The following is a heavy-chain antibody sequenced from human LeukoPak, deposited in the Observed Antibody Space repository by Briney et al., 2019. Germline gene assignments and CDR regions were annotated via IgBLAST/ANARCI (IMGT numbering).Heavy chain of an antibody. CDR1: GGSFSGYY. V-gene: IGHV4-34*01. CDR2: INHSGST. J-gene: IGHJ6*03. CDR3: ASVRGYSSGWLKGDYYYYYMDV. D-gene: IGHD6-19*01. Sequence: SXXVSLTCAVYGGSFSGYYWSWLRQPPGKGLEWIGEINHSGSTNYNPSLKSRVTISVDTSKNQFSLKLSSVTAADTAVYYCASVRGYSSGWLKGDYYYYYMDVWGKGTTVTVSS.